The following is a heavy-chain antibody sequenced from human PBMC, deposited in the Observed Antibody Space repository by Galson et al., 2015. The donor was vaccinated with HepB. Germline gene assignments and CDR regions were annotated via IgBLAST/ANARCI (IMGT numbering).Heavy chain of an antibody. CDR1: GYTFTSYG. CDR2: ISAYNGNT. J-gene: IGHJ6*02. Sequence: SVKVSCKASGYTFTSYGISWVRQAPGQGLEWMGWISAYNGNTNYAQKLQGRVTMTTDTSTSTAYMELRSLRSDDTAVYYCARDTPSVATGGNYYYYGMDVWGQGTTVTVSS. D-gene: IGHD5-12*01. V-gene: IGHV1-18*01. CDR3: ARDTPSVATGGNYYYYGMDV.